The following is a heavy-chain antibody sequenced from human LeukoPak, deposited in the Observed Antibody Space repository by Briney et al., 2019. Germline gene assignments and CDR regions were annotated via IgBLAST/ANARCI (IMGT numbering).Heavy chain of an antibody. V-gene: IGHV1-8*01. D-gene: IGHD5-18*01. CDR3: ARDGLRGYSHGSFSLSVWFDP. J-gene: IGHJ5*02. CDR2: MNPNSGNT. Sequence: ASVKVSCKASGYTFTSYDINWVRQATGQGLEWMGWMNPNSGNTGYAQKFQGRVTMTRNTSISTAYMELSSLKSDDTAVYYCARDGLRGYSHGSFSLSVWFDPWGQGTLVTVSS. CDR1: GYTFTSYD.